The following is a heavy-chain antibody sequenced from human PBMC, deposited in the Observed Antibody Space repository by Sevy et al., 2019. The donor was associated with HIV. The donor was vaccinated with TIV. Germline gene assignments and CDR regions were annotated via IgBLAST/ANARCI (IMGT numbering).Heavy chain of an antibody. CDR3: ACENACGRGYS. J-gene: IGHJ4*02. V-gene: IGHV4-59*08. CDR2: IYYNGHI. Sequence: SETLSLTCTVSGGSITSLYWNWIRQPPGKGLEWIANIYYNGHINYNPSLKSRVTLSLDTSKNQFSLRLSSVTAADTGMYYCACENACGRGYSWGQGTLVTVSS. D-gene: IGHD6-25*01. CDR1: GGSITSLY.